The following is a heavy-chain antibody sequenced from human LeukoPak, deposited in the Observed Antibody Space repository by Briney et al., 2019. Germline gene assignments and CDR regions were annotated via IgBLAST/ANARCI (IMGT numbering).Heavy chain of an antibody. CDR3: AKRFRGTSGLYYFDS. V-gene: IGHV3-23*01. D-gene: IGHD2/OR15-2a*01. J-gene: IGHJ4*02. CDR2: ISGSGGGT. Sequence: GGSLRLSCAASGFTFSSYAMSWVRQAPGKGLEWVSGISGSGGGTYYAESVKGRFTISRDNSKNTLYLQMNSLRAEDTAVYYCAKRFRGTSGLYYFDSWGQGTLVTVSS. CDR1: GFTFSSYA.